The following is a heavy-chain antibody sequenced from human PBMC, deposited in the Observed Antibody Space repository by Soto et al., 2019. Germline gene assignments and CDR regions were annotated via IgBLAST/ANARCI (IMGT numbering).Heavy chain of an antibody. CDR1: GFTFSSYA. D-gene: IGHD2-2*01. CDR2: ISGSGGST. CDR3: AREKWDCSSTSCPNRADWFDP. V-gene: IGHV3-23*01. Sequence: GESLKISCAASGFTFSSYAMSWVRQAPGKGLEWVSAISGSGGSTYYADSVKGRFTISRDNSKNTLYLQMNSLRAEDTAVYYCAREKWDCSSTSCPNRADWFDPWGQGTLVTVSS. J-gene: IGHJ5*02.